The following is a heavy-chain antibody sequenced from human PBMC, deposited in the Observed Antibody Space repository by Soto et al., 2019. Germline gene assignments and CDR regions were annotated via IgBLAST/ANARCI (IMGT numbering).Heavy chain of an antibody. CDR2: INPNSGGT. Sequence: QVQLVQSGAEVKKPGASVKVSCKASGYTFTGYYMHWVRQAPGQGLEWMGWINPNSGGTNYAQKFQSWVTMTRDTSISTAYMELSRLRSDDTAVYYCARDRVVPAATYYYYGMDVWGQGTTVTVSS. D-gene: IGHD2-2*01. V-gene: IGHV1-2*04. J-gene: IGHJ6*02. CDR1: GYTFTGYY. CDR3: ARDRVVPAATYYYYGMDV.